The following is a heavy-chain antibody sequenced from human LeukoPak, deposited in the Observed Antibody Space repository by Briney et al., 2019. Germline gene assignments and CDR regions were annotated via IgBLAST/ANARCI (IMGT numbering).Heavy chain of an antibody. D-gene: IGHD2/OR15-2a*01. V-gene: IGHV1-2*02. CDR1: GYTFTGYY. J-gene: IGHJ6*02. CDR2: INPNRGGT. Sequence: ASVTVSCKASGYTFTGYYMHWVRQAPGQGLEWMGWINPNRGGTNYAQKFQGRVTMTRDTSISTAYMELSRLRSDDTAVYYFPRRCNSIQWPPYYLGMDGWGQGTTVTVSS. CDR3: PRRCNSIQWPPYYLGMDG.